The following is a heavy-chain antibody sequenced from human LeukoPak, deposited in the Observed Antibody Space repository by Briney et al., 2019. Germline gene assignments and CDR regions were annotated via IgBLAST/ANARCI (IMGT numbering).Heavy chain of an antibody. Sequence: GRSLRLSCAASGSTVSGNYMSWVRQAPGKGLEWGSVIYSGADTYYADSVKGRFTISRHSSQNTVYLQMNSLRAEDTAVYYCARAQYCSGGSCYSGTLGSWGQGTLVTVSS. V-gene: IGHV3-53*04. CDR3: ARAQYCSGGSCYSGTLGS. J-gene: IGHJ5*02. D-gene: IGHD2-15*01. CDR1: GSTVSGNY. CDR2: IYSGADT.